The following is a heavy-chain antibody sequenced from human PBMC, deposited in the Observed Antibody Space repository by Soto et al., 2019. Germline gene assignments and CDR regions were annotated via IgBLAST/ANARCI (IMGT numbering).Heavy chain of an antibody. CDR1: GFTFSSYA. J-gene: IGHJ5*02. CDR3: AKDAVSANGEWDWFDP. D-gene: IGHD2-21*02. V-gene: IGHV3-23*01. CDR2: IHGSAGGA. Sequence: GGSLRLSCAASGFTFSSYAMTWVRQAPGKGLEWVSSIHGSAGGAYYSDSVKGRLTVSRADSQKTLFLQMTSLRVDDTAIYYCAKDAVSANGEWDWFDPWGQGILVTVSS.